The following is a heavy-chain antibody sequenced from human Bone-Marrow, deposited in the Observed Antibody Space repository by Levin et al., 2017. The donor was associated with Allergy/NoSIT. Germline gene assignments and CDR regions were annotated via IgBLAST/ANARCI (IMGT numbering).Heavy chain of an antibody. Sequence: WASVKVSCKASGYNFTNYYLHWVRQAPGQGLEWMAIIDPSTRSTTYAQKFQGRVTVTRDTSTSTVYMEVSSLRSDDTALYYCARGRMVGIVDGTKIFDYWGQGTLVTVSS. J-gene: IGHJ4*02. V-gene: IGHV1-46*01. D-gene: IGHD1-26*01. CDR3: ARGRMVGIVDGTKIFDY. CDR1: GYNFTNYY. CDR2: IDPSTRST.